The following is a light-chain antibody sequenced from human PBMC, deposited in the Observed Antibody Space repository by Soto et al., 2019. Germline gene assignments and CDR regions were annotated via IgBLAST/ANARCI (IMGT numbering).Light chain of an antibody. CDR2: SNN. CDR3: AAWDDSLNGPV. V-gene: IGLV1-44*01. CDR1: SSNIGSNT. Sequence: QSVLTQPPSASGTPGQRATISCSGSSSNIGSNTVNWYQQLPGTAPKLLIYSNNQRPSGVPDRFSGSKSDTSASLAISGLQSEDEADYYCAAWDDSLNGPVFGGGTKLTVL. J-gene: IGLJ3*02.